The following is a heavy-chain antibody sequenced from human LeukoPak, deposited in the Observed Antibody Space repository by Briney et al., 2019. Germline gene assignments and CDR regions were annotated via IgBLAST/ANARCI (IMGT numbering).Heavy chain of an antibody. J-gene: IGHJ4*02. CDR1: GYTFTSYG. V-gene: IGHV1-18*04. CDR2: ISAYNGNT. Sequence: GASVKVSCKASGYTFTSYGISWVRQAPGQGLERMGGISAYNGNTNYAQKLQGRVTMTTDTSTSTAYMELRSLRSDDTAVYYCARDPVQYSYGLYYFDYWGQGTLVTVSS. D-gene: IGHD5-18*01. CDR3: ARDPVQYSYGLYYFDY.